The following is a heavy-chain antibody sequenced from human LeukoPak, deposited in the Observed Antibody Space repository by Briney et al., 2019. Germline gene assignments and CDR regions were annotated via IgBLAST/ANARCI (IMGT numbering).Heavy chain of an antibody. CDR1: GYTFTSYD. V-gene: IGHV1-69*04. CDR3: ARGIVGATTIGY. D-gene: IGHD1-26*01. Sequence: SVKVSCKASGYTFTSYDINWVRQATGQGLEWMGRIIPILGIANYAQKFQGRVTITADKSTSTAYMELSSLRSEDTAVYYCARGIVGATTIGYWGQGTLVTVSS. J-gene: IGHJ4*02. CDR2: IIPILGIA.